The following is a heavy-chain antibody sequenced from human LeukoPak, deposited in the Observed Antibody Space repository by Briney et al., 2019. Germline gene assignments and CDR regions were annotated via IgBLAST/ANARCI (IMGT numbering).Heavy chain of an antibody. CDR2: IIPIFGTA. J-gene: IGHJ4*02. D-gene: IGHD2-21*01. V-gene: IGHV1-69*05. Sequence: SVKVSCKASVGTFSSYAISGVRQAPGQGLEWMGRIIPIFGTANHAPKFQGRVTITTHESTSTAYLELSSLRSEDTAVYYCAREDDVETYYFYNWGQGTLVTVSS. CDR3: AREDDVETYYFYN. CDR1: VGTFSSYA.